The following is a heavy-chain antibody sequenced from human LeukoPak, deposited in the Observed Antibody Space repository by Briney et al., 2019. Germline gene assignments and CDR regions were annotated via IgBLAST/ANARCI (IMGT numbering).Heavy chain of an antibody. CDR1: GGSISSSSYY. V-gene: IGHV4-39*01. Sequence: SETLSLTCTGSGGSISSSSYYWGWLRQPPGRGLECIGSIYYSGSTYYNPSLKSRVTISVDTSKNQFSLKLSSVTAADTAVYYCARRQIGGSYYWDWGQGTLVTVSS. J-gene: IGHJ4*02. CDR3: ARRQIGGSYYWD. CDR2: IYYSGST. D-gene: IGHD1-26*01.